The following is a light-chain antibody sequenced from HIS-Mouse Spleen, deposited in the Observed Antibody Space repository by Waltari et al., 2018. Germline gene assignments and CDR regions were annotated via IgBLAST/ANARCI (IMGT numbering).Light chain of an antibody. J-gene: IGKJ2*01. CDR1: QGISSY. CDR2: AAS. CDR3: QQLNSYPYT. V-gene: IGKV1-9*01. Sequence: DIQLIQSPSFLSASVGDRVTITCRASQGISSYLAWYQQKPGKAPKLLIYAASTLQSGVPSRFSGSGSGTEFTLTISSLQPEDFATYYCQQLNSYPYTFGQGTKLEIK.